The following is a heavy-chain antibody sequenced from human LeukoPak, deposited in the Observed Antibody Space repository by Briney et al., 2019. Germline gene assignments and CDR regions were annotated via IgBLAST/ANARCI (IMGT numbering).Heavy chain of an antibody. J-gene: IGHJ4*02. CDR2: NRNKANNYTP. D-gene: IGHD3-22*01. Sequence: PGGSLRLSCAASGFTFSDHYIDWVRQAPGKGLGWVARNRNKANNYTPEYAASVKGRFTISRDDSKNSLYLQMNSLKTEDTAVYYCARRGRDSDGYAHGYDFWGQGTLVTVSS. CDR1: GFTFSDHY. V-gene: IGHV3-72*01. CDR3: ARRGRDSDGYAHGYDF.